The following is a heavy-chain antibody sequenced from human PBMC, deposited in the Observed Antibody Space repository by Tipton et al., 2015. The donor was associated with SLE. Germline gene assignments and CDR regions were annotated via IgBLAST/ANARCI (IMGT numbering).Heavy chain of an antibody. CDR1: GVSIGSTSYY. Sequence: LRLSCSVSGVSIGSTSYYWGWIRQPPGKGLEWIGRIYYSGSSYYNPSLKSRVTISVDTSKNQLSLKLSSVTAADTAVYYCARDPNGGYGSFDYWGLGALVTVSS. CDR2: IYYSGSS. D-gene: IGHD7-27*01. J-gene: IGHJ4*02. CDR3: ARDPNGGYGSFDY. V-gene: IGHV4-39*07.